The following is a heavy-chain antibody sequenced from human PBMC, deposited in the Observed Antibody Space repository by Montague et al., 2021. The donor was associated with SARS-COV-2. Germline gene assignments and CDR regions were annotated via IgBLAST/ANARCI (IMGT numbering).Heavy chain of an antibody. CDR3: ASAFTDWLRYYGMDV. D-gene: IGHD3-9*01. J-gene: IGHJ6*02. CDR2: IYYSGST. CDR1: GGSISSSSYY. Sequence: SETLSLTCTVSGGSISSSSYYWGWIRQPPGKGLEWIGSIYYSGSTYYNLSLKSRVTISVDTSKNQFSLKLSSVTAADTDVYYCASAFTDWLRYYGMDVWGQGTTVTVSS. V-gene: IGHV4-39*01.